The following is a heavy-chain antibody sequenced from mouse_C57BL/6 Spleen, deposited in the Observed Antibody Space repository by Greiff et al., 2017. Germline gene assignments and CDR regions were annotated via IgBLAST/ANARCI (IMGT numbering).Heavy chain of an antibody. CDR2: IDPSDSYT. V-gene: IGHV1-69*01. D-gene: IGHD2-1*01. CDR1: GYTFTSYW. CDR3: ARHGNYEGFFDY. Sequence: QVQLQQPGAELVMPGASVKLSCKASGYTFTSYWMHWVKQRPGQGLEWIGEIDPSDSYTNYNQKFKGKSTLTVDKSSSTAYMQLSSLTSEDSAVYYCARHGNYEGFFDYWGQGTTLTVSA. J-gene: IGHJ2*01.